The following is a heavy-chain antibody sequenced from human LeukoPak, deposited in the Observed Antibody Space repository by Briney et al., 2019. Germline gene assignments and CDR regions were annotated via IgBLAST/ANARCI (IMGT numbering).Heavy chain of an antibody. V-gene: IGHV3-23*01. D-gene: IGHD6-13*01. Sequence: PGGSLRLSCSASRFTFSSYTMNWVRQAPGKGLEWVSAISGSGGSTYYADSVKGRFTISRDNSKSTLYLQMNSLRAEDTAVYYCAKVIRLAAACDYWGQGTLVTVSS. CDR1: RFTFSSYT. J-gene: IGHJ4*02. CDR2: ISGSGGST. CDR3: AKVIRLAAACDY.